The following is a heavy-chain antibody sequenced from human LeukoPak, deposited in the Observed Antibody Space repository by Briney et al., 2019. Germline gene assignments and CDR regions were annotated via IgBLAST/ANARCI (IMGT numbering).Heavy chain of an antibody. CDR2: IYHSGST. CDR1: GGSISSGGYS. CDR3: ARTVVVPAAMPYYFDY. J-gene: IGHJ4*02. V-gene: IGHV4-30-2*01. D-gene: IGHD2-2*01. Sequence: SQTLSLTCAVSGGSISSGGYSWSWIRQPPGKGLEWIGYIYHSGSTYYNPSLKSRVTISVDRSKNQLSLKLSSVTAADTAVYYCARTVVVPAAMPYYFDYWGQGTLVTVSS.